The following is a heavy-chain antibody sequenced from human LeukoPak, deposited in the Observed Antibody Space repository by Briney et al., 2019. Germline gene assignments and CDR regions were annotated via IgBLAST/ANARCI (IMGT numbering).Heavy chain of an antibody. CDR1: GFTFSSYW. V-gene: IGHV3-74*01. D-gene: IGHD6-19*01. J-gene: IGHJ4*02. CDR3: ARAYSSGWYVPGDY. Sequence: GGSLRLACVASGFTFSSYWMHWVRQAPGKGLVWVSRINSDRSSTSYADSVKGRFTISRDNAENTLYLQMNSLRAEDTAIYYCARAYSSGWYVPGDYWGQGTLVTVSS. CDR2: INSDRSST.